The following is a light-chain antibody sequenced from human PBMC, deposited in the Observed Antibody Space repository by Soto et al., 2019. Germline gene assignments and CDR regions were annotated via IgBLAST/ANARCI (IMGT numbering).Light chain of an antibody. J-gene: IGKJ1*01. Sequence: ILMTQSPATVSVSPGESATLSCRASQNIYYNVAWYQQRPGQAPRLLIYRASTRVTGVPARFSGSGSGTEFTLTISSLQPEDFTVYSCLQYHNLWAFGQGTKVDI. V-gene: IGKV3-15*01. CDR3: LQYHNLWA. CDR1: QNIYYN. CDR2: RAS.